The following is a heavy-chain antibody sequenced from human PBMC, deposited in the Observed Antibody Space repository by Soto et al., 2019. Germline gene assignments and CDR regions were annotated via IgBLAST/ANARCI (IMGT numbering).Heavy chain of an antibody. V-gene: IGHV3-30*18. J-gene: IGHJ4*02. D-gene: IGHD6-6*01. CDR1: GFTFSSYG. Sequence: GGSLRLSCAASGFTFSSYGMHWVRQAPGKGLEWVAVISYDGSNKYYADSVKGRFTISRDNSKNTLYLQMNSLRAEDTAVYYCAKGSPRYSSSANFEYWGQGTLVTVSS. CDR3: AKGSPRYSSSANFEY. CDR2: ISYDGSNK.